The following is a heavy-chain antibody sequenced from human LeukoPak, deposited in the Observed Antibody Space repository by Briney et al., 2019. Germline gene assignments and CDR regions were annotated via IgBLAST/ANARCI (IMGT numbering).Heavy chain of an antibody. CDR1: GFTVSNSF. V-gene: IGHV3-53*01. Sequence: GGSLRHSCAASGFTVSNSFMTWVRQAPGKGLEWVSVIYSGGDTYYTDSVKGRFTISRDHSKNTLFLQMNSLRADDTAVYYCAKTGGPWDWGQGTLVTVSS. J-gene: IGHJ4*02. D-gene: IGHD7-27*01. CDR2: IYSGGDT. CDR3: AKTGGPWD.